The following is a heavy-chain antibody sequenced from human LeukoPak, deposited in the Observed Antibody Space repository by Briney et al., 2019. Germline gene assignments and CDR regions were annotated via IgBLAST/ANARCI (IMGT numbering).Heavy chain of an antibody. J-gene: IGHJ5*02. CDR3: ARDSPGDWFDP. CDR1: GGSISSSSYY. V-gene: IGHV4-39*07. CDR2: IYYSGST. Sequence: SETLSPTCTVSGGSISSSSYYWGWIRQPPGKGVGWIGSIYYSGSTYYNPSLKSRVTISVDTSKNQFSLKLSSVTAADTAVYYCARDSPGDWFDPWGQGTLVTVSS.